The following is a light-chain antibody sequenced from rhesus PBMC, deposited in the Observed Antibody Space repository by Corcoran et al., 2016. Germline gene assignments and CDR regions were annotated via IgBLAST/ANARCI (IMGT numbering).Light chain of an antibody. Sequence: DIQMTQSPSSLSASVGDRVTITCRASQTISSYLAWYQQTPGKVPKLLIYAASSLERGVLSRVRGRGSGTEFTLTISSLQPEDFATYYCQQHNSHPLTFGPGTKLDIK. CDR1: QTISSY. CDR2: AAS. V-gene: IGKV1-44*02. J-gene: IGKJ3*01. CDR3: QQHNSHPLT.